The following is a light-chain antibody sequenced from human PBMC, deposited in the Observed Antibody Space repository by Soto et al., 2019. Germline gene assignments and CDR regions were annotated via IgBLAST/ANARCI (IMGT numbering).Light chain of an antibody. Sequence: DIVLTQTPLSSPVTPGQPASISCKSGRSLVHRNGSTYLSWLLQRPGQPPRLLIYKVSNRLSGVPDRFSGSGAGTDFTLNISRVEAEDVGVYYCMQATQFPLTFGGGTKVDIK. CDR1: RSLVHRNGSTY. V-gene: IGKV2-24*01. CDR2: KVS. CDR3: MQATQFPLT. J-gene: IGKJ4*01.